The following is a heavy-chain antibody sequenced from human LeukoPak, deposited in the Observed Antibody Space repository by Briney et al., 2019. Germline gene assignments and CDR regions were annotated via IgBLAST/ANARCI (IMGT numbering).Heavy chain of an antibody. V-gene: IGHV5-51*01. J-gene: IGHJ5*02. CDR1: GYSFTGYW. CDR2: IYPGDSDT. CDR3: ARRLGYSSSWYGMGWFDP. D-gene: IGHD6-13*01. Sequence: GESLKISCKGSGYSFTGYWIGWVRQMPGKGLEWMGIIYPGDSDTRYSPSFQGQVTISADKSISTAYLQWSSLKASDTAMYYCARRLGYSSSWYGMGWFDPWGQGTLVTVSS.